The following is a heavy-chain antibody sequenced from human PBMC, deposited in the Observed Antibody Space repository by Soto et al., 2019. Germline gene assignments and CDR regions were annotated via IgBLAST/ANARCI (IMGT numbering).Heavy chain of an antibody. V-gene: IGHV1-58*01. D-gene: IGHD3-22*01. Sequence: SVKVSCKASGFTFTSSAVQWVRQARGQRLEWIGWIVVGSGNTNYARKFQERVTITRDMSTSTAYMELSSLRSEDTAVYYCAARKYYYDSSGYYIWGQGTLVTVSS. CDR1: GFTFTSSA. CDR3: AARKYYYDSSGYYI. J-gene: IGHJ4*02. CDR2: IVVGSGNT.